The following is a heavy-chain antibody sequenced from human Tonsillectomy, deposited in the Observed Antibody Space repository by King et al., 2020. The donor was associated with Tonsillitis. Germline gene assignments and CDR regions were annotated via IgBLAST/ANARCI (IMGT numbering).Heavy chain of an antibody. V-gene: IGHV4-34*01. CDR2: INHRGST. J-gene: IGHJ4*02. CDR1: GGSFSGYY. Sequence: VQLQQWGAGLLKPSETLSLTCVVYGGSFSGYYWSWIRQPPGKGLEWIGEINHRGSTTYNPSLKSRVTISADTSQKQFSLKLRSATAADTAVYYCARIGYSYGWSFDYWGQGTLVTVSS. D-gene: IGHD5-18*01. CDR3: ARIGYSYGWSFDY.